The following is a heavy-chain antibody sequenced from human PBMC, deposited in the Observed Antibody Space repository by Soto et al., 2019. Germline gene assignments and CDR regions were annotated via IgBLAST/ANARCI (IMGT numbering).Heavy chain of an antibody. Sequence: EVQVLESGGGLVQPGGSLRLSCAGSGFTFINYAMNWVRQAPGKGLEWVSSISGGGDAAFFPDSVRGRFTISRDNSKNTVTLQMNSLGVDDTAVYYCARKILGSTSRRNYCYFDLWGRGTLVTVSS. J-gene: IGHJ2*01. CDR2: ISGGGDAA. D-gene: IGHD7-27*01. CDR3: ARKILGSTSRRNYCYFDL. V-gene: IGHV3-23*01. CDR1: GFTFINYA.